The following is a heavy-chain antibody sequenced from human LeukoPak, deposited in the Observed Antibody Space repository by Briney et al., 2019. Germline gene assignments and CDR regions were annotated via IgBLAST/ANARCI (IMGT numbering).Heavy chain of an antibody. Sequence: SETLSLTCTVSGGSISSSSYYWGWIRQPPGKGLEWIGSIYYSGSTYYNPSLKSRVTISVDTSKNQFSLKLSSVTAADTAVYYCARLDVQWLVHDYWGQGTLVTVSS. J-gene: IGHJ4*02. D-gene: IGHD6-19*01. CDR2: IYYSGST. V-gene: IGHV4-39*01. CDR1: GGSISSSSYY. CDR3: ARLDVQWLVHDY.